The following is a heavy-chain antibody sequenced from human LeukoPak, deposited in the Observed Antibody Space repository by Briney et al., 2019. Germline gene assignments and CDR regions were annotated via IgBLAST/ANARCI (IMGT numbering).Heavy chain of an antibody. Sequence: SDTLSLTCTVSGCSISSYYWSWIRQHAGKGLEWIGRNYTSGSTNYNPPLNSRLTMSVDTSKNQFSLKLSSVTAADTAVYYCARVWAATTYYTGMDVWGQGTTVTVSS. CDR2: NYTSGST. V-gene: IGHV4-4*07. J-gene: IGHJ6*02. D-gene: IGHD3/OR15-3a*01. CDR3: ARVWAATTYYTGMDV. CDR1: GCSISSYY.